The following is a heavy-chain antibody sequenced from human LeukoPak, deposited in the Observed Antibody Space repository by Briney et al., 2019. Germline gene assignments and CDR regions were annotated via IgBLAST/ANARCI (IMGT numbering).Heavy chain of an antibody. V-gene: IGHV1-2*02. D-gene: IGHD6-19*01. J-gene: IGHJ4*02. CDR2: INPNSGGT. CDR1: GYTFTDYY. Sequence: ASVKVSCKASGYTFTDYYMQWVRQAPGQGLEWMGWINPNSGGTDYAQKFQGRVTMTRDTSVSTAYMELSSLTSEDTAVYYCARDKSIAVSRGFYRYFDYWGQGTLVTVSS. CDR3: ARDKSIAVSRGFYRYFDY.